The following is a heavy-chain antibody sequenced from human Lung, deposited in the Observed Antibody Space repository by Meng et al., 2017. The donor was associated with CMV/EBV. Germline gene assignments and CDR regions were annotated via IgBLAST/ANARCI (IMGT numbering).Heavy chain of an antibody. CDR3: ANVPRFYSYYGLDV. D-gene: IGHD3-16*01. Sequence: ASXXVSXKVSGYTLSELSMHWVRQAPGKGLEWMGGFDPEDGEAIYAQKFQGRVTMTEDTSTDTAYMELSSLRSDDTAVYYCANVPRFYSYYGLDVWGQGTTVTVSS. J-gene: IGHJ6*02. CDR1: GYTLSELS. CDR2: FDPEDGEA. V-gene: IGHV1-24*01.